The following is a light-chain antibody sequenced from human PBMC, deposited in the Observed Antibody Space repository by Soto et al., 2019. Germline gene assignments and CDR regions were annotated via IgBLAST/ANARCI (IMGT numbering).Light chain of an antibody. J-gene: IGLJ1*01. CDR3: QSSDSSLGAYV. CDR2: GDS. Sequence: QSVLTQPPSVSGAPGQRITISCTGSSSNIGAGYDVHWYQQLPGTAPKLLIYGDSNRPSGVTDRFSGSNSGTSASLAITGLQDEDDDDYYCQSSDSSLGAYVFGTGTKVTVL. CDR1: SSNIGAGYD. V-gene: IGLV1-40*01.